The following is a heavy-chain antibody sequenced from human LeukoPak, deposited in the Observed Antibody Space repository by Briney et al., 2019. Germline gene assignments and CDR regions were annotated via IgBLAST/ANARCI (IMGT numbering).Heavy chain of an antibody. CDR1: GGSISSYY. Sequence: SETLSLTCTVSGGSISSYYWSWIRQPPGKGLEWIGYIYYGGSTNYNPSLKSRVTISVDTSKNQFSLKLSSVTAADTAVYYCAGRLYDFWSGYLRYGMDVWGQGTTVTVSS. CDR2: IYYGGST. V-gene: IGHV4-59*01. CDR3: AGRLYDFWSGYLRYGMDV. D-gene: IGHD3-3*01. J-gene: IGHJ6*02.